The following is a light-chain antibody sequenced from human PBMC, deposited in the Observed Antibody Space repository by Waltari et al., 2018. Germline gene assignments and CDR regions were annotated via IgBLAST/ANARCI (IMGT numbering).Light chain of an antibody. CDR3: QQYYSTPLT. CDR2: WAS. V-gene: IGKV4-1*01. Sequence: DIVMTQSLDSLAVSLGERATINCKSSQSVLYSSNNNNYLAWYQQKPGQPPKLLIYWASTRESGVPDRFSGSGSGTDFTLTISSLQAEDVAVYYCQQYYSTPLTFGGGTKVESK. J-gene: IGKJ4*01. CDR1: QSVLYSSNNNNY.